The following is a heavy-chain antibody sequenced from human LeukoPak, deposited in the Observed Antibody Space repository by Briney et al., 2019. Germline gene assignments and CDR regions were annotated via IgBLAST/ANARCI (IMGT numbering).Heavy chain of an antibody. J-gene: IGHJ4*02. Sequence: GGSLRLSCAAYGFTFSNYYMNWFRQGPGKGLEWVSYISSSGSSRYYGASMKGRFTISRDNDKNSLYLQMDSLRDEDTAIYYCVKDSPCSGSHCHADYWGQGTLVTVSS. CDR3: VKDSPCSGSHCHADY. CDR1: GFTFSNYY. V-gene: IGHV3-48*03. D-gene: IGHD2-15*01. CDR2: ISSSGSSR.